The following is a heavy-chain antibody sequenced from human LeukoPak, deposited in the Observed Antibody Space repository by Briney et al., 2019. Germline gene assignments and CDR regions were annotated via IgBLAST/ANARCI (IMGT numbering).Heavy chain of an antibody. Sequence: NRGESLKISCKASGYSFRNQWIGWVRQMPGKGLEWMGIIYPGDSDTRYSPSFQGQVTISADKSISTAYLQWSSLKASDTAMYYCARLPGRYGSGSYYKKYWYFDLWGRGTLVTVSS. CDR1: GYSFRNQW. CDR3: ARLPGRYGSGSYYKKYWYFDL. J-gene: IGHJ2*01. CDR2: IYPGDSDT. V-gene: IGHV5-51*01. D-gene: IGHD3-10*01.